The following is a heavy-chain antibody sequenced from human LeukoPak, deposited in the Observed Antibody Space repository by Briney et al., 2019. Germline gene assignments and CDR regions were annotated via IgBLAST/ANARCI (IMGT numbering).Heavy chain of an antibody. V-gene: IGHV1-2*02. CDR2: INPNRGGT. Sequence: ASVTVSLTASGYTFTVYYMHWVRHAPAQGLERMGWINPNRGGTNNAQKIQGRVTMTRDTSISTANMELSRLRSDDTAVYYCAIGDRVVRYFDPYAFDIWGQGTMVTVSS. CDR1: GYTFTVYY. D-gene: IGHD3-9*01. J-gene: IGHJ3*02. CDR3: AIGDRVVRYFDPYAFDI.